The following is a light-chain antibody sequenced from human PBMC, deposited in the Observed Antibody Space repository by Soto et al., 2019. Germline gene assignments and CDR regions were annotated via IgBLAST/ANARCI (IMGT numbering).Light chain of an antibody. Sequence: DIQMTQSPSSLSASVGDRVTITCRASQSINSHLNWYQQKPGKAPKLLIYAASILQSGVPSRFSGTGSGTDFTLTISSLQPEDFASYFCQKSYTTPRTFGQGTKVVIK. CDR2: AAS. J-gene: IGKJ1*01. V-gene: IGKV1-39*01. CDR1: QSINSH. CDR3: QKSYTTPRT.